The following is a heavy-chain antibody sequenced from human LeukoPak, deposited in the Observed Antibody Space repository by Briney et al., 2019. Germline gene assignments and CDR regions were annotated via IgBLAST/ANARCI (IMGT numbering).Heavy chain of an antibody. J-gene: IGHJ4*02. D-gene: IGHD3-10*01. Sequence: SETLSLTCTVSGGSISSYYWSWIRQPPGKGLEWIGYIYYSGSTNYNPSLKSRVTISVDTSKNQFSLKLSSVTAADTAVYYCARSPINKYSGNYLYYFDYWGQGTLVTVSS. CDR1: GGSISSYY. CDR2: IYYSGST. V-gene: IGHV4-59*01. CDR3: ARSPINKYSGNYLYYFDY.